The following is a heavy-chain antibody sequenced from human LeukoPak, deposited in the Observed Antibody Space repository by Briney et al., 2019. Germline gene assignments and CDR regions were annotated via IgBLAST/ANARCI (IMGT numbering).Heavy chain of an antibody. D-gene: IGHD3-10*01. J-gene: IGHJ4*02. CDR1: GFTFSSYA. CDR2: IGGSGDFT. V-gene: IGHV3-23*01. Sequence: GGSLRLSRAASGFTFSSYAMSWVRQAPGKGLEWVSAIGGSGDFTYYAEYVKGRFTISRDNSKKTLYLQMNSLRAEDTAVYYCAKADRGWGVITKDWGQGTLVTVSS. CDR3: AKADRGWGVITKD.